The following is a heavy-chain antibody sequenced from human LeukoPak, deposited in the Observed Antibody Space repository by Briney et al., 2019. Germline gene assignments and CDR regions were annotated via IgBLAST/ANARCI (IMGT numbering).Heavy chain of an antibody. CDR1: GSTLTELS. CDR2: FDPEDGET. V-gene: IGHV1-24*01. D-gene: IGHD3-10*01. J-gene: IGHJ4*02. Sequence: ASVKVSCKVSGSTLTELSMHWVRQAPGKGLEWMGGFDPEDGETIYAQKFQGRVTMTEDTSTDTAYMELSSLRSEDTAVYYCATAPGNYYGSGSFDYWGQGTLVTVSS. CDR3: ATAPGNYYGSGSFDY.